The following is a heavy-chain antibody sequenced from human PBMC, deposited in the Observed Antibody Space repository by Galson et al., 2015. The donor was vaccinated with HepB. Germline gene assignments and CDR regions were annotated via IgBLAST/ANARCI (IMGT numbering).Heavy chain of an antibody. CDR1: GDSINNFY. J-gene: IGHJ6*02. CDR3: ARDKSNNRLDYFYGMDV. V-gene: IGHV4-4*07. D-gene: IGHD1/OR15-1a*01. Sequence: ETLSLTCTVSGDSINNFYWSWIRQPAGKGLEWIGRISASGSTNNNLSLKSRVTMSVDTSSNQFSLRLASVTAADTAVYFCARDKSNNRLDYFYGMDVWGQGTTVTVSS. CDR2: ISASGST.